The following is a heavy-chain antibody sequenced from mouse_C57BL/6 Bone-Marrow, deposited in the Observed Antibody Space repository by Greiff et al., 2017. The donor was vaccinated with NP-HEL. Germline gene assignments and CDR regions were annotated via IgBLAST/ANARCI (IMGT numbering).Heavy chain of an antibody. CDR2: ISSGGSYT. D-gene: IGHD3-3*01. Sequence: EVQRVESGGDLVKPGGSLKLSCAASGFTFSSYGMSWVRQTPDKRLEWVATISSGGSYTYYPDSVKGRFTISRDNAKNTLYLQMSSLKSEDTAMYYCARALRDVDDYWGQGTTLTVSS. CDR1: GFTFSSYG. J-gene: IGHJ2*01. V-gene: IGHV5-6*01. CDR3: ARALRDVDDY.